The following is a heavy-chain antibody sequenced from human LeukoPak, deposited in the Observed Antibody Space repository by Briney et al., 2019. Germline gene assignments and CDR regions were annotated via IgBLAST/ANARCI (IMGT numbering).Heavy chain of an antibody. CDR1: GGSISSYY. J-gene: IGHJ3*02. V-gene: IGHV4-59*01. CDR3: ARLYCSSTSCYRAFDI. Sequence: SETLSLTCTVSGGSISSYYWSWIRQPPGKGLEWIWYIYYSGSTNYNPSLKSRVTISVDTSKNQFSLKLSSVTAADTAVYYCARLYCSSTSCYRAFDIWGQGTMVTVSS. D-gene: IGHD2-2*01. CDR2: IYYSGST.